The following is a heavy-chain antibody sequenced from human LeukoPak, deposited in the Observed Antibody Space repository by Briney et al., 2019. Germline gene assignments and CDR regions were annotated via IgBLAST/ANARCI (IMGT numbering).Heavy chain of an antibody. CDR3: ARYGGNSGFDY. CDR1: GGSISSSSYY. D-gene: IGHD4-23*01. V-gene: IGHV4-39*07. CDR2: IYYSGST. Sequence: SETLSLTCTVSGGSISSSSYYWGWIRQPPGKGLEWIGSIYYSGSTYYNPSLKSRVTISVDTSKNQFSLKLSSVTAADTAVYYCARYGGNSGFDYWGQGTLVTVSS. J-gene: IGHJ4*02.